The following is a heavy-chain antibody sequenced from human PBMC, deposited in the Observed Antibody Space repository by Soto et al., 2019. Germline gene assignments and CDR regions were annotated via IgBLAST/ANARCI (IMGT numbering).Heavy chain of an antibody. J-gene: IGHJ6*02. CDR1: GYAFTSYY. CDR2: INPSGGST. Sequence: ASVKVSCKASGYAFTSYYMHWVRQAPGQGLEWMGIINPSGGSTSYAQKFQGRVTMTRDTSTSTVYMELSSLRSEDTAVYYCASGLGAGGITIFGVVQNPSNYGMDVWGQGTTVTVS. D-gene: IGHD3-3*01. V-gene: IGHV1-46*01. CDR3: ASGLGAGGITIFGVVQNPSNYGMDV.